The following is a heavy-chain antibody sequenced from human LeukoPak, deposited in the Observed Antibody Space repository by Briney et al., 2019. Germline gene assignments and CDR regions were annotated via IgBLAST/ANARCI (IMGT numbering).Heavy chain of an antibody. CDR2: ISSSSSII. CDR1: GFTFSTYS. V-gene: IGHV3-48*04. CDR3: GRDYEERTTDY. D-gene: IGHD3-16*01. J-gene: IGHJ4*02. Sequence: GGFLRLSCAASGFTFSTYSMNWVRQAPGKGLEWVSYISSSSSIINYAESVRGRFTISRDNAKNLLYLQMNSLRAEDTAVYYCGRDYEERTTDYWGQGTLVTVSS.